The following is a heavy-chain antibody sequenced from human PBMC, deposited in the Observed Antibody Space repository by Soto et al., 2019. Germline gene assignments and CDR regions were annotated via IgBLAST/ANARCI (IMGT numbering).Heavy chain of an antibody. CDR3: TRATKLNAGGQVSGAFDV. CDR1: GFTFTSAW. V-gene: IGHV3-15*07. CDR2: IVSRSDGGAI. J-gene: IGHJ3*01. D-gene: IGHD6-25*01. Sequence: EVQLVESGGGFVKPGGSLRLSCAASGFTFTSAWMNWVRQAPGKGLEWVARIVSRSDGGAIDYAAPVRGRFTISRDDSKNTLYLQMNSLKVEDTGIYLCTRATKLNAGGQVSGAFDVWGQGTMVTASS.